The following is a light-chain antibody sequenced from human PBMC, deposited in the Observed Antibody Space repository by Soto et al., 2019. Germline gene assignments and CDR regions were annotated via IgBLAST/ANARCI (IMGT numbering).Light chain of an antibody. CDR3: QQYNTLNT. J-gene: IGKJ2*01. CDR1: QNVNSN. Sequence: EIAMTQSPATLSVSPGQRATLSCRPSQNVNSNLAWYQQKPGHAPSLLMYNVSTRATGFPARFSGSGSGTEFTLTISSLQSEDSAIYYCQQYNTLNTFGQGTKLEIK. CDR2: NVS. V-gene: IGKV3-15*01.